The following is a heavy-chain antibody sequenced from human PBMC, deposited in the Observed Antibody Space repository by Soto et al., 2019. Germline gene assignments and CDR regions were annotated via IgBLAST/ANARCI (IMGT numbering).Heavy chain of an antibody. CDR1: GFTFSSYE. Sequence: PGGSLRLSCAASGFTFSSYEMNWVRQAPGKGLEWVSYISSSGSTIYYADSVKGRFTISRDNAKNSLYLQMNSLRAEDTAVYYCARDPTRLCSSTSCYIEAPYYWGQGTLVTVSS. D-gene: IGHD2-2*02. CDR2: ISSSGSTI. V-gene: IGHV3-48*03. CDR3: ARDPTRLCSSTSCYIEAPYY. J-gene: IGHJ4*02.